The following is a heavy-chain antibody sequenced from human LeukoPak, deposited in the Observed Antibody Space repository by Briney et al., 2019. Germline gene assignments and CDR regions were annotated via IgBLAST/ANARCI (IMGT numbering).Heavy chain of an antibody. Sequence: TGGSVRLSCVASGFTFSENWMHWVRQAPGKGLAWVSRINRDGGLTNYADSVKGRFTISRDNARNTVYLQMSSLRVEDTAIYFCAREEHRLAEAGTSAFDLGGQGTLVTVSP. CDR1: GFTFSENW. D-gene: IGHD6-13*01. J-gene: IGHJ3*01. CDR3: AREEHRLAEAGTSAFDL. V-gene: IGHV3-74*01. CDR2: INRDGGLT.